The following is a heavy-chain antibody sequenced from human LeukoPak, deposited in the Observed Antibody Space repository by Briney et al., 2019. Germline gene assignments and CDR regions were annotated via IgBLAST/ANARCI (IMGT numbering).Heavy chain of an antibody. D-gene: IGHD3-10*01. CDR2: VYPGDYDT. J-gene: IGHJ5*02. CDR3: ARNYGSGNYYTPSDL. V-gene: IGHV5-51*01. CDR1: GYTFTTYW. Sequence: GQALKISCKGSGYTFTTYWIAWVRQTPGKGLEWMGIVYPGDYDTRYSPSFQGQATISADKSINTAYLQWSNLKASDTGLCYCARNYGSGNYYTPSDLWGQGTLVTVSS.